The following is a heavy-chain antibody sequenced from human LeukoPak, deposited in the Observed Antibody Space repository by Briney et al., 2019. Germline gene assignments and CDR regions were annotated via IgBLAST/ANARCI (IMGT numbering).Heavy chain of an antibody. D-gene: IGHD2-2*01. CDR2: IRYDGSNK. CDR1: GFTFSSYG. J-gene: IGHJ3*02. Sequence: GGSLRLSCAASGFTFSSYGMHWVRQAPGKGLEWVAFIRYDGSNKYYADSVKGRFTISRDNSKNTLYLQMNSLRAEDTAVYYCAKEAHNVVVPAALDIWGQGTMVTVSS. V-gene: IGHV3-30*02. CDR3: AKEAHNVVVPAALDI.